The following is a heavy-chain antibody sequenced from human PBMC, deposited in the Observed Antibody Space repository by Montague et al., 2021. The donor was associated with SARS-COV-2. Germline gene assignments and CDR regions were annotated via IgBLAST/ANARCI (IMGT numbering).Heavy chain of an antibody. CDR1: GGSFSGYY. CDR2: INHSGST. D-gene: IGHD3-22*01. J-gene: IGHJ5*02. Sequence: SETLSLTCAVYGGSFSGYYWCWIRQPPGKGLEWIGEINHSGSTNYNPSLKSRVTISVDTSKNQFSLKLSSVTAADTAVYYCARGPRITMIVVVVTDIWFDPWGQGTLVTVSS. CDR3: ARGPRITMIVVVVTDIWFDP. V-gene: IGHV4-34*01.